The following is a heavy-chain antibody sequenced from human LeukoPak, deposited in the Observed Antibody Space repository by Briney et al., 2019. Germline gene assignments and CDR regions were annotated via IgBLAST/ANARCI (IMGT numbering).Heavy chain of an antibody. CDR3: AKDTTRTGCRYFDY. D-gene: IGHD6-19*01. CDR1: GFTFSSYA. CDR2: ISGSGGST. J-gene: IGHJ4*02. Sequence: GGSLRLSCAASGFTFSSYAMSWIRRAPGKGLEWVSAISGSGGSTYYADSVKGGCTISRENSKKTLCMQMNSLTAADTAVYYCAKDTTRTGCRYFDYWGQGTLVTVSS. V-gene: IGHV3-23*01.